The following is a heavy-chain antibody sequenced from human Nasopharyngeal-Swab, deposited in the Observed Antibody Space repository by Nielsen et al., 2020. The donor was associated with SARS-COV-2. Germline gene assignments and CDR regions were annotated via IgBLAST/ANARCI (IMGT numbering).Heavy chain of an antibody. D-gene: IGHD2-15*01. CDR3: ARGDISAV. J-gene: IGHJ6*04. V-gene: IGHV3-7*01. CDR2: IKQDGSEK. Sequence: VRQAPGKGLEWVANIKQDGSEKYYVDAVKGRFTISRDNAKNSLYLQMNGLRAEDTAVYYCARGDISAVWGKGTTVTVSS.